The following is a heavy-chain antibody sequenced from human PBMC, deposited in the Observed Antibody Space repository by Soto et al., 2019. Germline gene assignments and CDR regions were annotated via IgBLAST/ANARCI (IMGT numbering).Heavy chain of an antibody. CDR3: AKGGEIVVVPAAHPAIIAAAGYYFDY. CDR1: GFTFSSYA. CDR2: ISGSGGST. D-gene: IGHD2-2*01. V-gene: IGHV3-23*01. Sequence: GGSLRLSCAASGFTFSSYAMSWVRQAPGKGLEWVSAISGSGGSTYYADSVKGRFTISRDNSKNTLYLQMNSLRAEDTAVYYCAKGGEIVVVPAAHPAIIAAAGYYFDYWGQGTLVTVSS. J-gene: IGHJ4*02.